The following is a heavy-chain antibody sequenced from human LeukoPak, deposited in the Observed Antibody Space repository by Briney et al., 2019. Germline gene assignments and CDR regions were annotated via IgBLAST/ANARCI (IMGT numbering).Heavy chain of an antibody. CDR2: ISGSGGST. Sequence: GGSLRLSCAASGFTFNSYAVSWVRQAPGKGLEWVSGISGSGGSTYYADSVKGRFTVSRDNSKNALYMQMNSLRVEDTAVYYCAKDVIKGSPLWVDYFDYWGQGTLVTVSS. J-gene: IGHJ4*02. V-gene: IGHV3-23*01. CDR3: AKDVIKGSPLWVDYFDY. CDR1: GFTFNSYA. D-gene: IGHD5-18*01.